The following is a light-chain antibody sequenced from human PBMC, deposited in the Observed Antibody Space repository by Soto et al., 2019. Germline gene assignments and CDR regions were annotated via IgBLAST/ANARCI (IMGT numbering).Light chain of an antibody. J-gene: IGKJ4*01. CDR2: CAS. CDR1: QSVSRSY. Sequence: ESVLTQSPGTLSLSPGERATLSCRASQSVSRSYLAWYQQKPGQPPRLLIYCASNRATGIQDRFSGSGSGTDFTLTIGRLEPEDFAVYYCQQYATSPPTFGGETKVEI. CDR3: QQYATSPPT. V-gene: IGKV3-20*01.